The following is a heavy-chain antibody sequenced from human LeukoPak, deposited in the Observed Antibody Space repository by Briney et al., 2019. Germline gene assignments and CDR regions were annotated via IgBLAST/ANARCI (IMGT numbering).Heavy chain of an antibody. CDR1: GGSISSSSYY. J-gene: IGHJ4*02. CDR2: IYYSGST. D-gene: IGHD3-22*01. CDR3: ARNYYDSSAYHGDILGY. Sequence: PSETLSLTCTVSGGSISSSSYYWGWIRQPPGKGLEWIGSIYYSGSTYYNPSLKSRVTISVDTPKNQFSLKLSSVTAADTAVYYCARNYYDSSAYHGDILGYWGQGTLVTVSS. V-gene: IGHV4-39*07.